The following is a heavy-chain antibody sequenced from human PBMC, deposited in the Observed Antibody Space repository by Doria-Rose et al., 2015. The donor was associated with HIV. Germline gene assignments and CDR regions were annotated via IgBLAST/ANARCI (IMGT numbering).Heavy chain of an antibody. Sequence: QVTLKESGPVLVKPTETLTLTCTVSGVSLSSPGMGVSWIRQPPGKALEWLANIFSDDERSYKASLTSRLTISRVTSKSQVVLTMTDMDPADTATYYCARIKSSRWYHKYYFDFWGQGTLVIVSA. CDR1: GVSLSSPGMG. D-gene: IGHD6-13*01. V-gene: IGHV2-26*01. CDR2: IFSDDER. CDR3: ARIKSSRWYHKYYFDF. J-gene: IGHJ4*02.